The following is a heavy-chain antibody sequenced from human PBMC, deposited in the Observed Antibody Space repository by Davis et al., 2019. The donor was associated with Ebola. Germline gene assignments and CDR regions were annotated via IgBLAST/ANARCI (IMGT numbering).Heavy chain of an antibody. D-gene: IGHD1-1*01. Sequence: GESLKISCKDSGNSFTRSWIGWVRQMPGKGPEWMGIIYPGDSDTRYSPSFQGQVTISADKSISTAYLQWTSLKASDTAMYYCATVERGALLGYWGQGTLVTVSS. V-gene: IGHV5-51*01. CDR2: IYPGDSDT. CDR1: GNSFTRSW. CDR3: ATVERGALLGY. J-gene: IGHJ4*02.